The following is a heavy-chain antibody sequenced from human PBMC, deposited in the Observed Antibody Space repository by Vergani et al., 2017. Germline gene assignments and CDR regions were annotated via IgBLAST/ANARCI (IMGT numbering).Heavy chain of an antibody. CDR3: ARAARTHYYYYGMDV. CDR2: IYYSGST. J-gene: IGHJ6*02. CDR1: GGSFSGYY. Sequence: QVQLQQWGAGLLKPSETLSLTCAVYGGSFSGYYWSWIRQPPGKGLEWIGYIYYSGSTNYNPSLKSRVTISVDTSKNQFSLKLSSVTAADTAVYYCARAARTHYYYYGMDVWGQGTTVTVSS. D-gene: IGHD6-6*01. V-gene: IGHV4-34*11.